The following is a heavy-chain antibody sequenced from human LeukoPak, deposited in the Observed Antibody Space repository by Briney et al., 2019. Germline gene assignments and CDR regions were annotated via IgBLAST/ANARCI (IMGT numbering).Heavy chain of an antibody. J-gene: IGHJ6*03. CDR1: VYTFTSYD. CDR3: ARRMYNWNNYYYYYMDV. V-gene: IGHV1-8*01. D-gene: IGHD1/OR15-1a*01. CDR2: MNLNSGNT. Sequence: ASVKVSCKASVYTFTSYDINWVRQATGQGLEWMGWMNLNSGNTGYAQKFQGRVTMTRNTSISTAYMELSSLRSEDTAGYFCARRMYNWNNYYYYYMDVWGKGTTVTVSS.